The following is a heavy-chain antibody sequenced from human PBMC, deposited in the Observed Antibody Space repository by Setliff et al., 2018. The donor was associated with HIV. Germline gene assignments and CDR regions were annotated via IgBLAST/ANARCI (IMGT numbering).Heavy chain of an antibody. CDR3: TRHSGSSPIAYFGMDV. Sequence: PGESLKISCKASGFTFTNYWITWVRQTPGKGLEWVGTIYPGNSDTRYSPSFQGQVTISADQSTSTTYLHWSSLKASDTAMYYCTRHSGSSPIAYFGMDVWGQGTTVTVSS. D-gene: IGHD3-10*01. V-gene: IGHV5-51*01. CDR1: GFTFTNYW. J-gene: IGHJ6*02. CDR2: IYPGNSDT.